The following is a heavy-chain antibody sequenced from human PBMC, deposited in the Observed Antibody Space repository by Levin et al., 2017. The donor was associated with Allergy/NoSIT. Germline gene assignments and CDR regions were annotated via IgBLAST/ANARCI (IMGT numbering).Heavy chain of an antibody. V-gene: IGHV3-43*01. Sequence: GGSLRLSCVASGFTFDDHTMHWVRQAPGKGLEWVSLISWDGSVTYYGDSVKGRFTISRDNSKNSLYLQMKSLRTEDTALYYCVREEYYNTSLVFDSWGQGTLVTVSS. CDR2: ISWDGSVT. CDR3: VREEYYNTSLVFDS. D-gene: IGHD2-2*01. CDR1: GFTFDDHT. J-gene: IGHJ4*02.